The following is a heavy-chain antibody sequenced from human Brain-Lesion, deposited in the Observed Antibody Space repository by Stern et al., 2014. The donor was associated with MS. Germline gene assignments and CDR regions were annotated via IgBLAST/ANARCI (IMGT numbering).Heavy chain of an antibody. J-gene: IGHJ4*02. CDR2: IFPRDSNT. Sequence: EVQLVESGAEVKKPGESLKISCEASGYLFDDYWIGWVRQMSGRGLELVAIIFPRDSNTRYSPSVQGQVTISADKSLSTAYLQWSTLKASAPAIYYCARSPATPSGYDRFDYWGQGALVTVSS. CDR1: GYLFDDYW. D-gene: IGHD5-12*01. CDR3: ARSPATPSGYDRFDY. V-gene: IGHV5-51*03.